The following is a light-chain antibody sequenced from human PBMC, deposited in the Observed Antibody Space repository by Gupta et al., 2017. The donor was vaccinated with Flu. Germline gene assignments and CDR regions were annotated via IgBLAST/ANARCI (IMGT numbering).Light chain of an antibody. Sequence: DTQMTQSPSSLSAFVGDRVTITCQASQDIGKYLNWYQQKPGKAPKVLIYDVSNLEAGVPSRFSGSGSGTHFTITISSLQPEDLATYYCQQYANVPLTFGGGTKVEVK. V-gene: IGKV1-33*01. J-gene: IGKJ4*01. CDR2: DVS. CDR3: QQYANVPLT. CDR1: QDIGKY.